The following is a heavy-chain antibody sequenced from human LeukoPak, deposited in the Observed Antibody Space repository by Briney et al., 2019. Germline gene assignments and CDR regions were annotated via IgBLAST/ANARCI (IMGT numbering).Heavy chain of an antibody. V-gene: IGHV4-61*02. J-gene: IGHJ4*02. CDR1: GDSITNSNYY. Sequence: SETLSLTCTASGDSITNSNYYWSWIRQPAGKGLDWIGRIYTTGNTNYNPSLWRRVTISVDTSKNQFSLRLNSVTAADTAVYFCARDRSYYSDSGTAYWGQGILVTVSS. D-gene: IGHD3-22*01. CDR2: IYTTGNT. CDR3: ARDRSYYSDSGTAY.